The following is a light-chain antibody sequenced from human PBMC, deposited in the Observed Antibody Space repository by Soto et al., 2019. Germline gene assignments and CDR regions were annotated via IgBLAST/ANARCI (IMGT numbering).Light chain of an antibody. CDR2: QDN. J-gene: IGLJ2*01. Sequence: SYELTQPPSVSVSPGQTASLTCSGDRLGSKYASWYQQKAGQSPVLVIYQDNKRPSGIPERISGSHSGNTATLTISGTQAVDDAYYYFQSWDSSSVIFGGGTKLTVL. CDR3: QSWDSSSVI. CDR1: RLGSKY. V-gene: IGLV3-1*01.